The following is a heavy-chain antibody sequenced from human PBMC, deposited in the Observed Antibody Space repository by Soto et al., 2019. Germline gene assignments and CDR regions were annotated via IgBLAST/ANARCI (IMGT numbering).Heavy chain of an antibody. D-gene: IGHD3-16*01. CDR3: ARDTGRPGPRGNYYYGMDV. CDR1: GFTFSSYS. CDR2: ISSSSSTI. Sequence: GGSLRLSCAASGFTFSSYSMNWVRQAPGKGLEWVSYISSSSSTIYYADSVKGRFTISRDNAKNSLYLQMNSLRDEDTAVYYCARDTGRPGPRGNYYYGMDVWGQGTTVTVSS. V-gene: IGHV3-48*02. J-gene: IGHJ6*02.